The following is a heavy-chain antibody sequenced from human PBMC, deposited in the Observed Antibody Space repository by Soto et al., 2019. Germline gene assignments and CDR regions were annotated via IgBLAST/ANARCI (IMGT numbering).Heavy chain of an antibody. CDR3: AKDIVVVIAAKIGFALDD. Sequence: GGSLILSCAASGFIFSSYAMSWGRQAPGKGLEWVSAISGSGGSTYYADSVKGRFTISRDNSKNTLYLQMNSLRAEDTAVYYCAKDIVVVIAAKIGFALDDWGQGTLVTVPS. D-gene: IGHD2-15*01. CDR2: ISGSGGST. V-gene: IGHV3-23*01. CDR1: GFIFSSYA. J-gene: IGHJ4*02.